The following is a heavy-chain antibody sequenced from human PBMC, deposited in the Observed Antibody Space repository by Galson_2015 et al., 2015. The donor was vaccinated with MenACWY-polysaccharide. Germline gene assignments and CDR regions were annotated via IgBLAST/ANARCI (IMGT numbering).Heavy chain of an antibody. D-gene: IGHD6-6*01. CDR2: ISDGGGST. CDR3: AKAHIAARPYLRIFYFYYMDV. CDR1: GFTFSSSA. V-gene: IGHV3-23*01. J-gene: IGHJ6*03. Sequence: SLRLSCAASGFTFSSSAMSWVRQAPGKGLEWVSAISDGGGSTFYADSVKGRFTISRDNSKNTLYLQMNSLRAEDTAVHYCAKAHIAARPYLRIFYFYYMDVWVKGTTVTVSS.